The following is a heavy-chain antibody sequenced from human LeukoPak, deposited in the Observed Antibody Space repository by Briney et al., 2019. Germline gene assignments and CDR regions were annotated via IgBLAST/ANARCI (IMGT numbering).Heavy chain of an antibody. Sequence: ASVKVSCKVSGYTLTELSMHWVRQAPGKGLEWMGGFDPEDGETIYAQKFQGRVTMTEDTSTDTAYMELSCLRSEDTAVYYCATGKLEPGLFDYWGQGTLVTVSS. J-gene: IGHJ4*02. D-gene: IGHD1-14*01. V-gene: IGHV1-24*01. CDR3: ATGKLEPGLFDY. CDR1: GYTLTELS. CDR2: FDPEDGET.